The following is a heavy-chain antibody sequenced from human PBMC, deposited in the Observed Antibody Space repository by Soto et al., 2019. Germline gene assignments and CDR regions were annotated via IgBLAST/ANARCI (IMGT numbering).Heavy chain of an antibody. CDR1: GYTFTGYY. V-gene: IGHV1-2*02. J-gene: IGHJ6*02. D-gene: IGHD5-12*01. CDR2: TNPNSGGT. CDR3: ASGEYSGYPYYYGMDV. Sequence: GASVKVSCKASGYTFTGYYMHWVRQAPGQGLEWMGWTNPNSGGTNYAQKFQGRVTMTRDTSISTAYMELSRLRSDDTAVYYCASGEYSGYPYYYGMDVWGQGTTVTVSS.